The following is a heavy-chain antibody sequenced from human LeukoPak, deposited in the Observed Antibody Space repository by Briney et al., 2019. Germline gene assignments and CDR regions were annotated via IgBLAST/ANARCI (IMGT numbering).Heavy chain of an antibody. Sequence: GGSLRLSCAASGFTFSSYSMNWVRQAPGKGLEWVSSISSSSYIYYADSVKGRFTISRDNAKNSLYLQMNSLRAEDTAVYYCARPYGSGSPYYYYYMDVWGKGTTVTVSS. CDR1: GFTFSSYS. CDR2: ISSSSYI. J-gene: IGHJ6*03. D-gene: IGHD3-10*01. CDR3: ARPYGSGSPYYYYYMDV. V-gene: IGHV3-21*01.